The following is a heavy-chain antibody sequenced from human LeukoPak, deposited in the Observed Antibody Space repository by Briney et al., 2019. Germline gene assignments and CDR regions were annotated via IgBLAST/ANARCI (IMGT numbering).Heavy chain of an antibody. CDR1: GYTFTNYY. Sequence: GASVKVSCKASGYTFTNYYIHWVRQAPGQALEWMGLINPGGDNTDYAQNFQGRVTMTRDTSTSTVYMGLSSLRSEDTAVYYCARIRDGYNDAYDIWGQGTMVTVSS. V-gene: IGHV1-46*01. D-gene: IGHD5-24*01. CDR3: ARIRDGYNDAYDI. J-gene: IGHJ3*02. CDR2: INPGGDNT.